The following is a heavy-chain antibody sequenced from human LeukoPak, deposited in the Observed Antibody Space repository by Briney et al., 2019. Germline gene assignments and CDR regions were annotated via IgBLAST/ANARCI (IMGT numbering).Heavy chain of an antibody. D-gene: IGHD1-26*01. CDR3: ARLRVGATMVDY. J-gene: IGHJ4*02. CDR2: IYHSGST. Sequence: SETLSLTCAVSGYSISSGYYWGWIRQPPGKGLEWIGSIYHSGSTYYNPSLKSRVTTSVDTSKNQFSLKLSSVTAADTAVYYCARLRVGATMVDYWGQGTLVTVSS. V-gene: IGHV4-38-2*01. CDR1: GYSISSGYY.